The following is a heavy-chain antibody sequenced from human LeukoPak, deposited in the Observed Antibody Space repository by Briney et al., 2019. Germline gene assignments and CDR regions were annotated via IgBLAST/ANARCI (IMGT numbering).Heavy chain of an antibody. CDR3: ARVIVSYRYDANWFDP. Sequence: SWVRQAPGKGLEWIGYIYYSGNSYYNPSLKSRVTISADTSENQFSLQLNSVTAADTAVYYCARVIVSYRYDANWFDPWGQGTLVTVSS. D-gene: IGHD5-12*01. CDR2: IYYSGNS. J-gene: IGHJ5*02. V-gene: IGHV4-31*02.